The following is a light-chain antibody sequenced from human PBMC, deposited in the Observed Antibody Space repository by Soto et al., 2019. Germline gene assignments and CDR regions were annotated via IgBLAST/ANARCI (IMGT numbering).Light chain of an antibody. Sequence: DIQITQCPSSLYASVGDRVHIACRESQGIRNYLAWYQQKPGKVPKLLIYAASTLQSGVPSRFSRSGAGPACTRTISSLQPEDVSTYYCQKYNSATWTFGQGTKVDIK. CDR1: QGIRNY. CDR3: QKYNSATWT. CDR2: AAS. J-gene: IGKJ1*01. V-gene: IGKV1-27*01.